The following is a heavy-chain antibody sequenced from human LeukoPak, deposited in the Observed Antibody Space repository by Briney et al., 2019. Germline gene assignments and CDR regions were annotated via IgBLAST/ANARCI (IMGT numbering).Heavy chain of an antibody. D-gene: IGHD3-10*01. J-gene: IGHJ4*02. CDR1: GXTFSSYA. CDR3: ARDVSYGSGSYYNVGY. CDR2: ISYDGSNK. Sequence: PGRSLRLSCAASGXTFSSYAMHWVRQAPGKGLEWVAVISYDGSNKYSADSVKGRFTISRDNSKNTLYLQMNSLRAEDTAVYYCARDVSYGSGSYYNVGYWGQGTLVPVAS. V-gene: IGHV3-30-3*01.